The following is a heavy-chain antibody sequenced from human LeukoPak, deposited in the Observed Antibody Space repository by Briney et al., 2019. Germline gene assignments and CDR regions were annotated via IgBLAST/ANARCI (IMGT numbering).Heavy chain of an antibody. V-gene: IGHV3-43*01. D-gene: IGHD3-22*01. J-gene: IGHJ5*02. Sequence: GGSLRLSCAASGFTFYEYTMHWVRHAPGKGLECVSLISWDGGSTYYADSVKGRFTISRDNIKNSLYLQMNSLRTEDTASYYCAKDIGDSSGYSGFDPWGQGTLVTVSS. CDR2: ISWDGGST. CDR3: AKDIGDSSGYSGFDP. CDR1: GFTFYEYT.